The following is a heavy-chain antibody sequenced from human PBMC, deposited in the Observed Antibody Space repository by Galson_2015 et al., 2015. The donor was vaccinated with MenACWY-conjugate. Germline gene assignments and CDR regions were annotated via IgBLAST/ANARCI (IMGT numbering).Heavy chain of an antibody. CDR2: ISWDDDK. V-gene: IGHV2-5*02. J-gene: IGHJ4*01. CDR1: GFSISTTGVG. CDR3: TRPTSGYYFFEN. Sequence: PALVKPTQTLTLTCTFSGFSISTTGVGVGWIRQPPGKALEWLALISWDDDKRYSPSLQSRLTITKDTSKNQVVLTLTNVDPVDTATYYCTRPTSGYYFFENWGHGTLVTVSS. D-gene: IGHD3-22*01.